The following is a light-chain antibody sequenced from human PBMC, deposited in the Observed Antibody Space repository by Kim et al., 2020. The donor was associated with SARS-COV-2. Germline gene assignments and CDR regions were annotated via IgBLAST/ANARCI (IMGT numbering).Light chain of an antibody. CDR3: QKYYSAPWT. J-gene: IGKJ1*01. CDR2: WAS. V-gene: IGKV4-1*01. CDR1: QSVLYSSKNKNF. Sequence: AKINCKSSQSVLYSSKNKNFLAWFQQKPGQPPKLLIHWASTRESGVPDRFSGSASGTDFTLTISSLQAEDVAVYYCQKYYSAPWTFGQGTKVDIK.